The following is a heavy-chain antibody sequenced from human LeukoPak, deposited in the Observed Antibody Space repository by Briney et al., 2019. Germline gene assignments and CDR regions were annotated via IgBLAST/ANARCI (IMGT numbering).Heavy chain of an antibody. Sequence: SVKVSCKXSGGSFSSYSINWVRQAPGQGLEWMGRIIPIFGATKYSQNFQGRVTITTDESTSTVYMELSSLRSEDTALYYCARASSDMYDFEIWGQGTMVTVSS. J-gene: IGHJ3*02. CDR3: ARASSDMYDFEI. CDR1: GGSFSSYS. V-gene: IGHV1-69*05. D-gene: IGHD3-10*01. CDR2: IIPIFGAT.